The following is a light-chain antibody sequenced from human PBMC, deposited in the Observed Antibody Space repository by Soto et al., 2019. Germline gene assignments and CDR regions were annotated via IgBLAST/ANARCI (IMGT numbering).Light chain of an antibody. V-gene: IGLV2-23*01. Sequence: QSALTQPASVSGSPGQSITISCTGTNFAVGIYNLVSWYQQHPGKAPKLIIYDGIKRPSGVSNRFSGSKSGNTASLTISGLQADDEADYHCCSYAGSRFVVFGGGTKLTVL. CDR2: DGI. CDR3: CSYAGSRFVV. CDR1: NFAVGIYNL. J-gene: IGLJ2*01.